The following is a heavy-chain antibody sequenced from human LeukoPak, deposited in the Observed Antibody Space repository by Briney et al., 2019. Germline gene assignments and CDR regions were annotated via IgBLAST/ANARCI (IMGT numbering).Heavy chain of an antibody. D-gene: IGHD6-13*01. Sequence: GGSLRLSCAASGFTFSSYSMNWVRQAPGKGLEWVSYISSSSSTIYYADSVKGRFTISRDSAKNSLYLQMNSLRTEDTALYYCAKDILHSSSWYFDYWGQGTLVAVSS. V-gene: IGHV3-48*01. J-gene: IGHJ4*02. CDR3: AKDILHSSSWYFDY. CDR2: ISSSSSTI. CDR1: GFTFSSYS.